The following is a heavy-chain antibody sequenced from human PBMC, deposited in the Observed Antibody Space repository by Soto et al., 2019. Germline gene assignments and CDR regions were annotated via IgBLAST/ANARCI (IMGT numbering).Heavy chain of an antibody. CDR2: ISPDNGNT. CDR1: GYTFTIYG. D-gene: IGHD5-12*01. V-gene: IGHV1-18*01. CDR3: ARALGYSGYAGMDV. J-gene: IGHJ6*02. Sequence: QVQLVQSGGEVKKPGASVKVSCKASGYTFTIYGINWVRQAPGQGLEWMGWISPDNGNTNYAQKLQGRVTMTTDTSTRTAYMELRSLRSDDTAVYYCARALGYSGYAGMDVWGQRTTVTVSS.